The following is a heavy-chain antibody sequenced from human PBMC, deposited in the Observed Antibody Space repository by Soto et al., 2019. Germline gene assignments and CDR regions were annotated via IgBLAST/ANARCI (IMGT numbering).Heavy chain of an antibody. J-gene: IGHJ5*02. D-gene: IGHD6-19*01. V-gene: IGHV1-2*02. CDR3: ANSRSQWLSSLHA. Sequence: QAQLVQSGPEVKQAGASVKVSCATSGYTFTDDYLHWVRQAPGQGLEWVAWIHPKSGSTFYAQRLQGRVSATTDTSISTAYLEVTSLTSDDTAVYYCANSRSQWLSSLHAWGQGSRISVSS. CDR2: IHPKSGST. CDR1: GYTFTDDY.